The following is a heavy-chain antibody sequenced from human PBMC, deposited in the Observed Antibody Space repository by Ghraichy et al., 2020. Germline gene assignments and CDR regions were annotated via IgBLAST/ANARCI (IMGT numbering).Heavy chain of an antibody. CDR2: IYYSGST. CDR1: GGSISSSSYY. Sequence: PETLSLTCTVSGGSISSSSYYWGWIRQPPGKGLEWIGSIYYSGSTYYNPSLKSRVTISVDTSKNQFSLKLSSVTAADTAVYYCARGGSGGIDYWGQGTLVTVSS. J-gene: IGHJ4*02. CDR3: ARGGSGGIDY. D-gene: IGHD2-15*01. V-gene: IGHV4-39*01.